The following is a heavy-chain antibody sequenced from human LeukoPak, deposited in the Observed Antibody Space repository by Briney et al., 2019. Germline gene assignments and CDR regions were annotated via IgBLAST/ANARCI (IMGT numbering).Heavy chain of an antibody. Sequence: SGPSLLHPTPTLTLTCTFSGFSLHTRPMCLAWIRQPPGKALEWLARIDWDDERFYSPSLKTRLSVSKDTSKNQVVLTMTNMDPVDTGTYYCARMTPDSPSFDSWGQGTLVTVSS. V-gene: IGHV2-70*17. J-gene: IGHJ4*02. D-gene: IGHD1-14*01. CDR3: ARMTPDSPSFDS. CDR2: IDWDDER. CDR1: GFSLHTRPMC.